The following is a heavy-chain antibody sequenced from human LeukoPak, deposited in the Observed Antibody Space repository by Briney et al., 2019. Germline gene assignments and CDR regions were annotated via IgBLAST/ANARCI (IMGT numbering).Heavy chain of an antibody. D-gene: IGHD3-22*01. CDR2: ISGDGDTT. V-gene: IGHV3-43*02. CDR1: GFTFADYA. J-gene: IGHJ4*02. CDR3: AKDIHDRGYAAC. Sequence: PGGSLRLSCAASGFTFADYAMHWVRQAPGKGLEWVSLISGDGDTTFYADSIKGRFTISRDNSKNSLYLQMNSLRSEDTALYYCAKDIHDRGYAACWGQGTLVTVFS.